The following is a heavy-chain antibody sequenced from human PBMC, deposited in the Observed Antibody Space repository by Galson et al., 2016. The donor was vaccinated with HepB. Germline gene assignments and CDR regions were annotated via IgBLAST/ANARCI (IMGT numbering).Heavy chain of an antibody. Sequence: QSGAEVKKPGESLKISCKGFGSSFTSYWIGWVRQMPGKGLEWMGIIYPGDSDTRYSPSFQGQVTISAEKSISTAYLQWSSLKASDTAMYYCARHGAVIAAAPPWGGKDIWGQGTTVTVSS. CDR2: IYPGDSDT. V-gene: IGHV5-51*01. J-gene: IGHJ6*02. CDR1: GSSFTSYW. CDR3: ARHGAVIAAAPPWGGKDI. D-gene: IGHD2-21*01.